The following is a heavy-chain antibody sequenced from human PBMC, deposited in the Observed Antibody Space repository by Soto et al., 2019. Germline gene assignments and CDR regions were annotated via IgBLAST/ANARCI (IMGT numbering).Heavy chain of an antibody. Sequence: QVQLVQSGAEVKKPGASVNVSCKTSGYSFSNSGINWVRQAPGQGLEWLGWISGYTGKALYAREFQGRLTMTTDTSASTAYMELRSLKSDATAVYFCAWGGVVVALPDSSSLVGDWFDPWGQGTLVTVSS. CDR3: AWGGVVVALPDSSSLVGDWFDP. CDR2: ISGYTGKA. J-gene: IGHJ5*02. V-gene: IGHV1-18*01. CDR1: GYSFSNSG. D-gene: IGHD2-8*02.